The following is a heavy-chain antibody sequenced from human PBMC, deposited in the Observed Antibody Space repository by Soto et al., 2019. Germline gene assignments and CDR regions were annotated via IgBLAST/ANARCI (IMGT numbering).Heavy chain of an antibody. CDR1: GGSISSGGYY. J-gene: IGHJ6*02. CDR2: IYYSGST. V-gene: IGHV4-31*03. Sequence: QVQLQESGPGLVKPSQTLSLTCTVSGGSISSGGYYWSWIRQHPGKGLEWIGYIYYSGSTYYNPSLESRVTISVDTSKNQFSLKLSSVTAADTAVYYCAREFHNYYGSGSRVGDYYYGMDVWGQGTTVTVSS. D-gene: IGHD3-10*01. CDR3: AREFHNYYGSGSRVGDYYYGMDV.